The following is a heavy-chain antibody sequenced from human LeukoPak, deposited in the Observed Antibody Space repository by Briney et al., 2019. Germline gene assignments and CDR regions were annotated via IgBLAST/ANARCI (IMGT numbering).Heavy chain of an antibody. J-gene: IGHJ4*02. CDR2: IWYDGSNK. CDR1: GFIFSSYG. CDR3: ARSRYYGSGSYPNFEY. V-gene: IGHV3-33*01. Sequence: SGGSLRLSCAASGFIFSSYGMHWVRQAPGKGLEWVAVIWYDGSNKYYADSVKGRFTISRDNSENTLYLQMNSLRAEDTAVYYCARSRYYGSGSYPNFEYWGQGTLVTVSS. D-gene: IGHD3-10*01.